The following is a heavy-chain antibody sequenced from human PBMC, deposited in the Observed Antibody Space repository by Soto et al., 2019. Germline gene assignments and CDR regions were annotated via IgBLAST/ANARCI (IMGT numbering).Heavy chain of an antibody. CDR3: ARLYSSSWLGGWFDP. D-gene: IGHD6-13*01. CDR1: GGTFSSYA. J-gene: IGHJ5*02. CDR2: IIPIFGTA. Sequence: SVKVSCKASGGTFSSYAISWVRQAPGQGLKWMGGIIPIFGTANYAQKFQGRVTITADKSTSTAYMELSSLRSEDTAVYYCARLYSSSWLGGWFDPWGQGTLVTVSS. V-gene: IGHV1-69*06.